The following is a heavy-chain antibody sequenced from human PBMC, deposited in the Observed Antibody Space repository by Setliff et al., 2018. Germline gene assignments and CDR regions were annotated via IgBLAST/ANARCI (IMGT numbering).Heavy chain of an antibody. V-gene: IGHV4-34*01. CDR3: ARGSVTIFGVVLSNWFDP. D-gene: IGHD3-3*01. CDR1: GGSFSGYY. CDR2: INHSGST. J-gene: IGHJ5*02. Sequence: PSETLSLTCAVYGGSFSGYYWSWIRQPPGKGLEWIGEINHSGSTNYNPSLKSRVTISVDKSKNQFSLKLSSVTAADTAVYYCARGSVTIFGVVLSNWFDPWGQGTLVTVSS.